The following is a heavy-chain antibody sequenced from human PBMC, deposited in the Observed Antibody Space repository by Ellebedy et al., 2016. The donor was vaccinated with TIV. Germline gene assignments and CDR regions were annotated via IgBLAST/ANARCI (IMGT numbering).Heavy chain of an antibody. Sequence: GESLKISCAASGFTFSRYAMSWVRQAPGKGLAWVSGIFGSGGGISYADSVKGRFTISRDNSKSMVHLQMNSLRPEDTAVYYSAKDRTSGDGYWVFDQWGQGTLVTVSS. V-gene: IGHV3-23*01. J-gene: IGHJ4*02. CDR2: IFGSGGGI. D-gene: IGHD5-18*01. CDR1: GFTFSRYA. CDR3: AKDRTSGDGYWVFDQ.